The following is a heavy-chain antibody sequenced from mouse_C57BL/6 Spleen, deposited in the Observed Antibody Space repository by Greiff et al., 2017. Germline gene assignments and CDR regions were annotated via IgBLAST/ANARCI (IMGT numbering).Heavy chain of an antibody. Sequence: EVKLEESGEGLVKPGGSLKLSCAASGFTFSSYAMSWVRQTPEKRLEWVAYISSGGDYIYYADTVKGRFTISRDNARNTLYLQMSSLKSEDTAMYYCTREDYGNAMDYWGQGTSVTVSS. CDR2: ISSGGDYI. V-gene: IGHV5-9-1*02. D-gene: IGHD2-1*01. J-gene: IGHJ4*01. CDR1: GFTFSSYA. CDR3: TREDYGNAMDY.